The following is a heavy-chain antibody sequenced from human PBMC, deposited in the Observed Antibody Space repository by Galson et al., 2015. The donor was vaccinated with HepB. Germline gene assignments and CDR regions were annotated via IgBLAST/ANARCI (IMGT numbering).Heavy chain of an antibody. CDR1: GYSFTNFG. D-gene: IGHD3-10*01. CDR2: ISTYNGNT. J-gene: IGHJ4*02. V-gene: IGHV1-18*01. CDR3: ARVPLMVQGYFDY. Sequence: SVKVSCRASGYSFTNFGIGWVRQAPGQGLEWMGWISTYNGNTDFAQKFQGRLTTTRDTSTSTAYMELRSLRSDDTAVYYCARVPLMVQGYFDYWGQGALVTVSS.